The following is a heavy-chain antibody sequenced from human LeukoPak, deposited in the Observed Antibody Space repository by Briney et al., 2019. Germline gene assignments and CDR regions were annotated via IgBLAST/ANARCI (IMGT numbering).Heavy chain of an antibody. Sequence: PGRSLRLSCAASGFTFDDYAMHWVRQAPGKGLEWVSGISGGGDITYYADSVTGRFAISRDNSKDTLFLQMHSLRPGDTAVYYCVREDTPATANYWGQGTLVTISS. V-gene: IGHV3-23*01. CDR2: ISGGGDIT. CDR1: GFTFDDYA. CDR3: VREDTPATANY. J-gene: IGHJ4*02. D-gene: IGHD2-21*02.